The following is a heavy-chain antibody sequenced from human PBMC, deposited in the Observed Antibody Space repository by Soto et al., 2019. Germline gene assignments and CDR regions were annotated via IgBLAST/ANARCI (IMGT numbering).Heavy chain of an antibody. D-gene: IGHD4-4*01. Sequence: PSETLSLTCTVSGGSISSSSYYWGWIRQPPGKGLEWIGSIYYSGSTYYNPSLKSRVTISVDTSKNQFSLKLSSVTAADTAVYYCASLYSNFYYYYYGMNVWGQGTTVTVSS. V-gene: IGHV4-39*01. CDR3: ASLYSNFYYYYYGMNV. J-gene: IGHJ6*02. CDR1: GGSISSSSYY. CDR2: IYYSGST.